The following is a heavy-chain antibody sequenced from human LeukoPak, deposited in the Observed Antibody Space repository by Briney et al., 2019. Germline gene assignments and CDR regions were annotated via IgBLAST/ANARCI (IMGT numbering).Heavy chain of an antibody. V-gene: IGHV1-24*01. CDR2: FDPEDGET. J-gene: IGHJ4*02. Sequence: EASVKVSCKVSGYTLTELSMHWVRQAPGKGLEWMGGFDPEDGETIYAQKFQGRVTMTEDTSTDTAYMELSSLRSEDTAVYYCATTYYYDSSGYSLDYWGQGTLVTVSS. CDR3: ATTYYYDSSGYSLDY. CDR1: GYTLTELS. D-gene: IGHD3-22*01.